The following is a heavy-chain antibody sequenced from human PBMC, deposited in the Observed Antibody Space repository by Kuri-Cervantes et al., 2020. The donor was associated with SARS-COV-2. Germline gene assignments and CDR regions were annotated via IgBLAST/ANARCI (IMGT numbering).Heavy chain of an antibody. Sequence: GGSLRLSCAASGFTFSSYGMHWVRQAPGKGLEWVAVIWYDGSNKYYAASGKGRFTISRDNSQNTLYLHMKSLRSEDTAMYYCAKDRVGVQDFWGQGTLVTVSS. D-gene: IGHD2-21*01. CDR1: GFTFSSYG. V-gene: IGHV3-30*02. J-gene: IGHJ4*02. CDR3: AKDRVGVQDF. CDR2: IWYDGSNK.